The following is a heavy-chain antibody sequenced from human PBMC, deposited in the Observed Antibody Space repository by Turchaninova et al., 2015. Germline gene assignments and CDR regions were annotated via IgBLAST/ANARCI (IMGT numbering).Heavy chain of an antibody. J-gene: IGHJ3*01. V-gene: IGHV1-18*04. CDR1: GYAFSSYD. D-gene: IGHD4-11*01. CDR2: ISAYNGNT. Sequence: GYAFSSYDISWVRQAPGQGLEWMGWISAYNGNTNYAQKFQGRVTMTTDTSTSAAYLELRSLRSGDTAMYYCARGNRPNLYSCNYETGGAFDVWGQGTMVAVSS. CDR3: ARGNRPNLYSCNYETGGAFDV.